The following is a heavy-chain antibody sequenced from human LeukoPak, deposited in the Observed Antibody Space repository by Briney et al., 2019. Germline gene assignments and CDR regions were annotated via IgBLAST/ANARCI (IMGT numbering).Heavy chain of an antibody. D-gene: IGHD6-19*01. V-gene: IGHV3-21*04. J-gene: IGHJ3*02. CDR1: RFTFSSYS. CDR2: ISSSSSYI. Sequence: GGSLRLSCAASRFTFSSYSMNWVRQAPGKGLEWVSSISSSSSYIYYADSVEGRFTISRDNAKNSLYLQMNSLRAEDTALYHCARGGYSSGWYLGAFDIWGQGTMVTVSS. CDR3: ARGGYSSGWYLGAFDI.